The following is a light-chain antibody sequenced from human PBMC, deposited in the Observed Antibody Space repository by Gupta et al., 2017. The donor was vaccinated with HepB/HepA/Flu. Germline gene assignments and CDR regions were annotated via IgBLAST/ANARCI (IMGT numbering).Light chain of an antibody. Sequence: DIVMTQFPDSLAVSLGERATINCKSSQSVLYPSNNKNYLAWYQQKPGQPPKLLIYWASTRESGVPDRFSGSGSGTDFTLTISSLQAEDVAVYYCQQYYSTPLTFGGGTXVEIK. CDR2: WAS. CDR3: QQYYSTPLT. V-gene: IGKV4-1*01. J-gene: IGKJ4*01. CDR1: QSVLYPSNNKNY.